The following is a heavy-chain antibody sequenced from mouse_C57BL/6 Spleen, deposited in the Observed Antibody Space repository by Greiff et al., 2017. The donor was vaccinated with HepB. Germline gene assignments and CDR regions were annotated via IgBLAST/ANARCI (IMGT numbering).Heavy chain of an antibody. V-gene: IGHV1-64*01. CDR3: ARSGALYFPEH. CDR2: IHPNSGST. CDR1: GYTFTSYW. D-gene: IGHD2-1*01. Sequence: QVQLKQPGAELVKPGASVKLSCKASGYTFTSYWMHWVKQRPGQGLEWIGMIHPNSGSTNYNEKFKSKATLTVDKSSSTAYMQLSSLTSEDSAVYYCARSGALYFPEHWGQGTTLTVSS. J-gene: IGHJ2*01.